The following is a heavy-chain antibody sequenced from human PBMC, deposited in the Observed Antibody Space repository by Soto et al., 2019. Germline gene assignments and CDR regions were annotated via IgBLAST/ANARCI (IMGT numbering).Heavy chain of an antibody. J-gene: IGHJ6*02. V-gene: IGHV3-21*01. CDR2: ISSRSDI. CDR3: AREYPAWPLAYGLDV. CDR1: GFTFSTYS. Sequence: GGSLRLSCVGSGFTFSTYSTNWVRQAPGKGLEWVSSISSRSDIYYADSVTGRFTISRDNAKNTVSLQMNSLGADDTAVYYCAREYPAWPLAYGLDVWGQGTTVTVSS.